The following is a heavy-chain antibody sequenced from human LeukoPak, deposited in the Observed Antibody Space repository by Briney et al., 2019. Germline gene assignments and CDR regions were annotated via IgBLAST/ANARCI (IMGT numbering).Heavy chain of an antibody. CDR2: ISSDSSHR. D-gene: IGHD3/OR15-3a*01. CDR1: GFTFSTYS. CDR3: ARVAFGLYVMDV. Sequence: PGGSLRLSCAASGFTFSTYSMNWVRQAPGKGLEWVSSISSDSSHRFYADSLKGRFTISRDNAKNSLYLQLISLRAEDTAVYYCARVAFGLYVMDVWGQGTTVTVSS. V-gene: IGHV3-21*01. J-gene: IGHJ6*02.